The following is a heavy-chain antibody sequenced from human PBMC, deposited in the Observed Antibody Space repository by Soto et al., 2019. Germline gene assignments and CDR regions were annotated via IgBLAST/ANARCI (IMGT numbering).Heavy chain of an antibody. CDR3: ARDAGHGGRMGYFGY. D-gene: IGHD2-15*01. CDR1: GFTFSSYG. V-gene: IGHV3-30*03. CDR2: ISYDGSNK. J-gene: IGHJ4*02. Sequence: WGSLRLSCAASGFTFSSYGMHWVRQAPGKGLEWVAVISYDGSNKYYADSVKGRFTISRDNSKNTLYLQMNSLSAEDTAVYYCARDAGHGGRMGYFGYWGQGTLVTISS.